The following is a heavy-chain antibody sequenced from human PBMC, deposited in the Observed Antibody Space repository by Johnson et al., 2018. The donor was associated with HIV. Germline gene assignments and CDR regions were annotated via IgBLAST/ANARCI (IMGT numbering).Heavy chain of an antibody. Sequence: VQLVESGGGLVQPGGSLRLSCAASGFTFSSYAMSWVRQAPGKGLEWVSAISGSGGSTYYADSVKGRFTISRDNSKNTRYLQMHSLRAEDSAVYYCAKDCVGVWWSRAFDIWGQGTMVTVSS. CDR2: ISGSGGST. CDR3: AKDCVGVWWSRAFDI. V-gene: IGHV3-23*04. J-gene: IGHJ3*02. CDR1: GFTFSSYA. D-gene: IGHD2-21*01.